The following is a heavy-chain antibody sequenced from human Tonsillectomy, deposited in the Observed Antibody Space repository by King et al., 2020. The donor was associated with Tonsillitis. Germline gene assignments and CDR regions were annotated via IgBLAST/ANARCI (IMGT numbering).Heavy chain of an antibody. V-gene: IGHV4-31*03. D-gene: IGHD2-15*01. CDR3: GRYEGGVFDP. Sequence: VQLQESGPGLVKPSQTLSLTCTVSGGSISGGSYYLSWIRQPPGKGLEWIGYIYNSENTYYSPSLKSRLTLSVDTSKNQFSLKLSAVPAADTAVYYCGRYEGGVFDPWGQGTLVTVSS. CDR2: IYNSENT. CDR1: GGSISGGSYY. J-gene: IGHJ5*02.